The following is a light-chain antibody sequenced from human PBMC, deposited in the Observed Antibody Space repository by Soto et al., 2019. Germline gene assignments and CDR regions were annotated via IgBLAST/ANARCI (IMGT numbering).Light chain of an antibody. V-gene: IGLV2-11*01. J-gene: IGLJ2*01. CDR1: SSDVGGYNF. CDR3: SSYAGRYSVV. Sequence: QCALTQPRSVCGSPGQSVTISCTRTSSDVGGYNFVSWYQQHPGKAPKVMIYDVSERPSGVPDRFSGSKSGNTASLTISGLQAEDEADYYCSSYAGRYSVVFGGGTKLTV. CDR2: DVS.